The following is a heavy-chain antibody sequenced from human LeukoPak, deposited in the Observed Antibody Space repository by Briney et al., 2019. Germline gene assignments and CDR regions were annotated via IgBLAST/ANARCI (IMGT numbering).Heavy chain of an antibody. Sequence: GESLRISCKGSGYSFTNYWIGWVRQMPGKGLEWMGIIYPGDSDTRYSPSFQGQVTISADKSITTAYLQWSSLKASDTAMYYCATGLAADGFDSWGQGTLVTVSS. D-gene: IGHD6-13*01. CDR2: IYPGDSDT. CDR1: GYSFTNYW. J-gene: IGHJ4*02. CDR3: ATGLAADGFDS. V-gene: IGHV5-51*01.